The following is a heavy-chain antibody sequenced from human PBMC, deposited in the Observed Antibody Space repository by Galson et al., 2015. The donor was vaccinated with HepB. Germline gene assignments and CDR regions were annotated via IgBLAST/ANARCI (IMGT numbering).Heavy chain of an antibody. V-gene: IGHV3-7*03. CDR3: AREGATFAVDY. Sequence: SLRLSCAASRFTFSNYWMSWVRQAPGKGLEWVANIKQDGSEKYYVDSVKGRFTISRDNAKNSLYLLMNSLRAEDTAVYYCAREGATFAVDYWGQGTLLTVSS. CDR2: IKQDGSEK. D-gene: IGHD3-16*01. CDR1: RFTFSNYW. J-gene: IGHJ4*02.